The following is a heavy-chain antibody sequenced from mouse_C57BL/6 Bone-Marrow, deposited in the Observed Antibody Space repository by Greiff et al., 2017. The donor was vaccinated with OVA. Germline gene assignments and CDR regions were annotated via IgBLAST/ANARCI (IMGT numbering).Heavy chain of an antibody. D-gene: IGHD2-4*01. V-gene: IGHV5-6*01. J-gene: IGHJ2*01. CDR3: AREDYDGVDY. CDR1: GFTFSSYG. CDR2: ISSGGSYT. Sequence: DVHLVESGGDLVKPGGSLKLSCAASGFTFSSYGMSWVRQTPDKRLEWVATISSGGSYTYYPDSVKGRFTISRDNAKNTLYLQMSSLKSEDTAMYYCAREDYDGVDYWGQGTTLTVSS.